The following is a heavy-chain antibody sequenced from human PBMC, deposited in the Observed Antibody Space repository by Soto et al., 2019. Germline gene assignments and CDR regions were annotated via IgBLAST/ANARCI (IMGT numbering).Heavy chain of an antibody. CDR2: IYYSGGT. Sequence: PSETLSLTCTVSGGSISSGGYYWSWIRQHPGKGLEWIGYIYYSGGTYYNPSLKSRVTISVDTSKNQFSLNLKSVTAADTAVYYCATLPPRIVVVVLPIPSWGQGTLVTVSS. J-gene: IGHJ4*02. V-gene: IGHV4-31*03. CDR1: GGSISSGGYY. D-gene: IGHD2-15*01. CDR3: ATLPPRIVVVVLPIPS.